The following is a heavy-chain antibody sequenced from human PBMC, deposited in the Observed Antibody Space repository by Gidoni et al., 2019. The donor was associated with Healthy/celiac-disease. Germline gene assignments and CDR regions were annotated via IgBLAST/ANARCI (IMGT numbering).Heavy chain of an antibody. CDR1: GFTFSRYD. V-gene: IGHV3-30-3*01. Sequence: QVQLVESGGGVVQPGRSLRLSCAASGFTFSRYDMHWVRQAPGKGLEWLAVISYDGSNKYYADSVNGRFTISRDNSKNTLYLQMNSLRAEDTAVYYCARDYYDFWSGIVSQTYYYYGMDVWGQGTTVTVSS. J-gene: IGHJ6*02. CDR2: ISYDGSNK. D-gene: IGHD3-3*01. CDR3: ARDYYDFWSGIVSQTYYYYGMDV.